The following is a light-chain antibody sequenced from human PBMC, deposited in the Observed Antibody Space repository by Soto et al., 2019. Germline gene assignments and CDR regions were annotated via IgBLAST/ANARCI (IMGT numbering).Light chain of an antibody. V-gene: IGKV3-15*01. Sequence: EIVMTQSPATLSVSPGERATLSCRASESVSSYLAWYQHKPGQAPRRLIYGASTRATGIPARFSGSGSGTEFTLTISSLQSEDFAVYYCQQYNNWPPWTFGPGTKVEIK. CDR3: QQYNNWPPWT. CDR1: ESVSSY. J-gene: IGKJ1*01. CDR2: GAS.